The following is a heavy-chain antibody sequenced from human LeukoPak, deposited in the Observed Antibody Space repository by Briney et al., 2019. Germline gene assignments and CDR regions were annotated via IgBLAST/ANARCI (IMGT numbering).Heavy chain of an antibody. V-gene: IGHV3-15*01. J-gene: IGHJ4*02. CDR2: IKSNSDGGTT. CDR3: GREKSGYGYLTQGGIDH. Sequence: GGSLRLSCGASGFSFSGAWMSWVRQAPGKGLEWVGRIKSNSDGGTTDSAAPVKGRFTISRDDSKNTLYLQMNSLRAEDTAVYYCGREKSGYGYLTQGGIDHWGQGTLVTVSS. D-gene: IGHD5-12*01. CDR1: GFSFSGAW.